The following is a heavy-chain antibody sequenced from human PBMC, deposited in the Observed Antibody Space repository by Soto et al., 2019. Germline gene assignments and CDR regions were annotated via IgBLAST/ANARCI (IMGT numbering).Heavy chain of an antibody. J-gene: IGHJ5*02. Sequence: QVQLVQSGAEVKKPGASVRVSCKASGYTFTGYYMHWVRQAPGQGLEWMGWINPNSGGTNYAQRFQGRVTMPGVTSISRVYMELSSLRSDDTAVYYCARGVGAQQWLVGVWFDPWGQGTLVTVSS. CDR3: ARGVGAQQWLVGVWFDP. D-gene: IGHD6-19*01. CDR2: INPNSGGT. CDR1: GYTFTGYY. V-gene: IGHV1-2*02.